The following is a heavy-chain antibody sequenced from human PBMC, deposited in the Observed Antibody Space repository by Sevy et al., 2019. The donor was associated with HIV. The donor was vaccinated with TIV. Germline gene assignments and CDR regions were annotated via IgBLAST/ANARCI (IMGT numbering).Heavy chain of an antibody. V-gene: IGHV3-33*01. J-gene: IGHJ6*02. CDR3: AREIKVVPAAPDRVDYYGMDV. CDR2: IWYDGSNK. CDR1: GFTFSSYG. Sequence: GESLKISCAASGFTFSSYGMHWVRQAPGKGLEWVAVIWYDGSNKYYADSVKGRFTISRDNSKNTLYLQMNSLRAEDTAVDSCAREIKVVPAAPDRVDYYGMDVWGQGTTVTVSS. D-gene: IGHD2-2*01.